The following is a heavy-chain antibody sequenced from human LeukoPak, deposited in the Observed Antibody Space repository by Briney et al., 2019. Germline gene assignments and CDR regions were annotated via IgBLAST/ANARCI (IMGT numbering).Heavy chain of an antibody. Sequence: SETLSLTCTVPGESISSNHWNWIRQPPGKGLGWIGSIYYSGSANYNPSLKSRVTISVDTSKNQFSLKLSSVTAADTAVYYCARIVIAVAGLGSQGWFDPWGQGTLVTVSS. CDR2: IYYSGSA. J-gene: IGHJ5*02. CDR3: ARIVIAVAGLGSQGWFDP. CDR1: GESISSNH. D-gene: IGHD6-19*01. V-gene: IGHV4-59*12.